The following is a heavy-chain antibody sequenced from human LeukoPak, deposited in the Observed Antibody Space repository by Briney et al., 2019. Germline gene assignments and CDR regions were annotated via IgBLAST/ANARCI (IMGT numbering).Heavy chain of an antibody. CDR3: TMDRKYSSGWYYFDY. Sequence: ASVKVSCKASGYTFTSYGISWVRQAPGQGLEWMGWISAYNGNTNYAQKLQGRVTMTTDTSTSTAYMELRSLRSDDTAVYYCTMDRKYSSGWYYFDYWGQGTLVTVSS. V-gene: IGHV1-18*01. D-gene: IGHD6-19*01. CDR2: ISAYNGNT. CDR1: GYTFTSYG. J-gene: IGHJ4*02.